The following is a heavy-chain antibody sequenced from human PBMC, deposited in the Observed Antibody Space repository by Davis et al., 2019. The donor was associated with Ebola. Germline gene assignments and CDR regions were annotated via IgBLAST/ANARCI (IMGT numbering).Heavy chain of an antibody. CDR1: GFNFGDSA. J-gene: IGHJ6*02. CDR2: INWNSISR. Sequence: PGGSLRLSCAASGFNFGDSAMSWVRQGPGKGLEWVSGINWNSISRGYADSVKGRFTISRDNAKNSLFLQMDSLKTEDTAVYYCSRGAKTYGMDVWGQGTTVTVSS. V-gene: IGHV3-20*04. CDR3: SRGAKTYGMDV.